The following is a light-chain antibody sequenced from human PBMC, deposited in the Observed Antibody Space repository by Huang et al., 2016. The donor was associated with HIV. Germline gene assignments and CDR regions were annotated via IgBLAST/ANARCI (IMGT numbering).Light chain of an antibody. CDR3: AQATQFPFT. Sequence: EIVMTQRPHSLPVALGQVASISCRSSQTLVHGDGTTYLSWLHQRPGQPSRLLIYEVSNRFSGVPGRISGSGAGTYFTLTISRVQPEDVGFYFCAQATQFPFTFGQGTKLEI. J-gene: IGKJ2*01. CDR2: EVS. V-gene: IGKV2-24*01. CDR1: QTLVHGDGTTY.